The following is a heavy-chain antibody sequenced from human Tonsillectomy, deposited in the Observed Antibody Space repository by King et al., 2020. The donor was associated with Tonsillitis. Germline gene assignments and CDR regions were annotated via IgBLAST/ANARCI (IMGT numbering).Heavy chain of an antibody. V-gene: IGHV3-9*01. CDR2: ISWNSATI. CDR1: GFTFDDYA. J-gene: IGHJ4*02. D-gene: IGHD2-21*02. CDR3: AKDRESWVTPALD. Sequence: VQLVESGGGLVQPGRSLRLSCAASGFTFDDYAMHWVRQAPGKGLEWVSGISWNSATIGYADSVKGRFTISRDNAKNSLYLQMNSLRAEDTALYYCAKDRESWVTPALDWGQGTLVTVSS.